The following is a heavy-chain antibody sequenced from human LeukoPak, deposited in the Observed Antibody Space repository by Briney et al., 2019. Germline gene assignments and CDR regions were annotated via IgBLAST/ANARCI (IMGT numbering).Heavy chain of an antibody. CDR2: INAANGNT. Sequence: ASVKVSCKASGYTFTSYAMHWVRQAPGQRLEWMGWINAANGNTKYSQNFQGRVTITGGTSASTAYMELSSLRSEDTAVYYCARDSSGYLFDYWGQGTLVTVSS. D-gene: IGHD3-22*01. J-gene: IGHJ4*02. CDR3: ARDSSGYLFDY. V-gene: IGHV1-3*01. CDR1: GYTFTSYA.